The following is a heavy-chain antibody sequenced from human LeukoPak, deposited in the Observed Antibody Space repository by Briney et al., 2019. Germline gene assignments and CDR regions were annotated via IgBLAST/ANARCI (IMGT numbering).Heavy chain of an antibody. V-gene: IGHV3-73*01. CDR2: IGRQGDSDAT. D-gene: IGHD3-9*01. CDR3: AGDYNFLTGLNY. J-gene: IGHJ4*02. Sequence: GGSLKLSCAASGLTFSGSGIHWVRQASGKGLEWLGRIGRQGDSDATRYAASLKGKFTISRVDSRNTAYLQLNNLKTEDTAVYYCAGDYNFLTGLNYWGQGTLVTVSS. CDR1: GLTFSGSG.